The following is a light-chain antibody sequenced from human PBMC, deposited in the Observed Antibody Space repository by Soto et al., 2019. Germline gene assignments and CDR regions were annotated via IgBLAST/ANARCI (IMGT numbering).Light chain of an antibody. CDR1: QGIRSA. V-gene: IGKV1-6*01. CDR3: LLDYSYFWA. Sequence: AMQVTQSPSSLSASVGDSVTITCPTSQGIRSALGWYQQKPGKVPKLLIYAASTLRSGVPSRFSGSGSGRDFTLTISSLQPEDFATYYCLLDYSYFWAFGQGTKVEVK. J-gene: IGKJ1*01. CDR2: AAS.